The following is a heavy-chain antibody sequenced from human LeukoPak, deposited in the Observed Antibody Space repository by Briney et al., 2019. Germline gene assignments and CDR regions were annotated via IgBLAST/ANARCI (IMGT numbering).Heavy chain of an antibody. CDR3: ARLTSGAFDI. Sequence: GGSLRLSCAASGFTVSSNYMNWVRQAPGKGLEWVSVIYSGGSTYYADSVKGRFTISRDNSKSTLYLQMNSLRAEDTAVYYCARLTSGAFDIWGQGTMVTVSS. CDR2: IYSGGST. CDR1: GFTVSSNY. J-gene: IGHJ3*02. V-gene: IGHV3-66*04.